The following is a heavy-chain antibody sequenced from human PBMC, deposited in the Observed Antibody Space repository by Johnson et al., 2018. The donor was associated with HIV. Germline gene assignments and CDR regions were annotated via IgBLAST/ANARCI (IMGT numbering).Heavy chain of an antibody. J-gene: IGHJ3*02. CDR1: GFSFSDYY. Sequence: QVQLVESGGGLVNPGGSLRLSCAASGFSFSDYYMSWIRQAPGTGLEWVSYITSSGSTLYYADSVKGRFTISRDNAKNSLSLQMNILTAEDTAVYYCARAPEVRGIDAFDIWGQGTMVTVSS. V-gene: IGHV3-11*04. CDR3: ARAPEVRGIDAFDI. D-gene: IGHD3-10*01. CDR2: ITSSGSTL.